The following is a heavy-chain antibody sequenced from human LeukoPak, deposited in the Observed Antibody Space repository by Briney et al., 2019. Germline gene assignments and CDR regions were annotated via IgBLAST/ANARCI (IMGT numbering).Heavy chain of an antibody. CDR1: GFSFSSWW. CDR2: IKQDGNEK. J-gene: IGHJ4*02. V-gene: IGHV3-7*03. D-gene: IGHD2-15*01. CDR3: VREDRSCYYY. Sequence: GGSLRLSCAASGFSFSSWWMSWVRQAPGKGLEWVANIKQDGNEKYYVDSVKGRFTISRDNDKNSLYLQTNSLRAEDTAVYYCVREDRSCYYYWGQGTLVTVSS.